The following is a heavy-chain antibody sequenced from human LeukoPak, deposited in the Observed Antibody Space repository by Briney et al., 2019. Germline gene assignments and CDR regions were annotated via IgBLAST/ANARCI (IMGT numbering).Heavy chain of an antibody. CDR3: AGRTVDTGPDY. J-gene: IGHJ4*02. D-gene: IGHD5-18*01. V-gene: IGHV4-59*08. Sequence: SETLSLTCTASGGSISSYYWSWIRQPPGKGLEWIGYIYYSGSTNYNPSLKSRVTISVDTSKNQFSLKLSSVTAADTAVYYCAGRTVDTGPDYWGQGTLVTVSS. CDR2: IYYSGST. CDR1: GGSISSYY.